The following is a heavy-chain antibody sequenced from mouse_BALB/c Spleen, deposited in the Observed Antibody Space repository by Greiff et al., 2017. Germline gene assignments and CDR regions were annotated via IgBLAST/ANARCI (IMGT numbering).Heavy chain of an antibody. CDR2: ISDGGSYT. V-gene: IGHV5-4*02. Sequence: EVKLVESGGGLVKPGGSLKLSCAASGFTFSDYYMYWVRQTPEKRLEWVATISDGGSYTYYPDSVKGRFTISRDNAKNNLYLQMSSLKSEDTAMYYCARGYYGSSCHFDYWGQGTTLTVSS. J-gene: IGHJ2*01. CDR3: ARGYYGSSCHFDY. CDR1: GFTFSDYY. D-gene: IGHD1-1*01.